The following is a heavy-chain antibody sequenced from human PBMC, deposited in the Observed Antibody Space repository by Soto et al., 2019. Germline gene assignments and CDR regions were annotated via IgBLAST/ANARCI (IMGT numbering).Heavy chain of an antibody. CDR3: AKGFSPVYYAFDI. J-gene: IGHJ3*02. CDR2: ITGGSGST. D-gene: IGHD3-10*01. V-gene: IGHV3-23*01. Sequence: EVQLLESGGGLVQPGGSLRLSCAASGFTLTSYAVSWVRQAPGKGLEWISTITGGSGSTYYADSVKGRFTISRDNAKNTLYLQMNSLRAEDTAVYYCAKGFSPVYYAFDIWGQGTMVTVSS. CDR1: GFTLTSYA.